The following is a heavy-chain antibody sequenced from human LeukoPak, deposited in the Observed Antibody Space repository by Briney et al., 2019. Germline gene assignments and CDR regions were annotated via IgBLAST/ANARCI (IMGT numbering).Heavy chain of an antibody. CDR3: TRHSHYDSSGPGAFDI. J-gene: IGHJ3*02. CDR2: IRSKANSYAT. CDR1: GFTFSGSA. Sequence: GSLRLSCAASGFTFSGSAMHWVRQASGKGLEWVGRIRSKANSYATAYAASVKGWFTISRDDSKNTAYLQMNSLKTEDTAVYYCTRHSHYDSSGPGAFDIWGQGTMVTVSS. D-gene: IGHD3-22*01. V-gene: IGHV3-73*01.